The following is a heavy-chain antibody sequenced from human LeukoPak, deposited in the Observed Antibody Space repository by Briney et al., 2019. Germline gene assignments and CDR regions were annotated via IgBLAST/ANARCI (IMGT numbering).Heavy chain of an antibody. D-gene: IGHD6-13*01. V-gene: IGHV4-59*01. Sequence: PSETLSLTCSVSGGSISSYYWSWIRQPPGKGLEWIGYIYYSGTTNYNPSLKSRVTISVDTSKNQFSLKLSSVTAADTAVYYCARGVYIAAAQYAYWGQGTLVTVSS. J-gene: IGHJ4*02. CDR2: IYYSGTT. CDR1: GGSISSYY. CDR3: ARGVYIAAAQYAY.